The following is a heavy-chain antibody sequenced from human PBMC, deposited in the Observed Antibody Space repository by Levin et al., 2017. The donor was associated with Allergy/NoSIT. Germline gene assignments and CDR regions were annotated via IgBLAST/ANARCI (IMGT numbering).Heavy chain of an antibody. V-gene: IGHV4-34*01. CDR2: INHGGST. CDR3: ARGGLTGDLN. D-gene: IGHD7-27*01. CDR1: GGSFSGYY. Sequence: SETLSLTCAVYGGSFSGYYWTWIRQPPGKGLEWIGEINHGGSTHYNPSLKSRVTISVDTSKNQFSLKLSSVTAADTAVYYCARGGLTGDLNWGQGTLVTVSS. J-gene: IGHJ4*02.